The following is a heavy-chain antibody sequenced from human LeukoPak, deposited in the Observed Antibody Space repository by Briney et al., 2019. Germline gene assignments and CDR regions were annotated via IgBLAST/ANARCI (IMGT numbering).Heavy chain of an antibody. Sequence: SQTLSLTCAVSGGSISSGGYSWSWIRQPPGKGLEWIGYIYHSGSTYYNPSLKSRVTISVDRSKNQFSLKLSSVTAADTAVYYCARGVSGNSYYFDYWGQGTLVTVSS. CDR3: ARGVSGNSYYFDY. D-gene: IGHD4-23*01. CDR1: GGSISSGGYS. CDR2: IYHSGST. J-gene: IGHJ4*02. V-gene: IGHV4-30-2*01.